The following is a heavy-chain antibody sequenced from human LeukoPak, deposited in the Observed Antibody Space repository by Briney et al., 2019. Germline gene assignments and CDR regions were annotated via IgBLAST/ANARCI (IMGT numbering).Heavy chain of an antibody. CDR1: GGSFSDYY. Sequence: SETLSLTCAVYGGSFSDYYWKWIRHPPGEGLEWSGEINHSGTTNYNPSLKSRVTISVDTSKNQSSLRLSAVTAADTAVYHCARGLRLPSRSTPAVPHVWGKGTTVTVSA. V-gene: IGHV4-34*01. CDR2: INHSGTT. CDR3: ARGLRLPSRSTPAVPHV. J-gene: IGHJ6*04. D-gene: IGHD2/OR15-2a*01.